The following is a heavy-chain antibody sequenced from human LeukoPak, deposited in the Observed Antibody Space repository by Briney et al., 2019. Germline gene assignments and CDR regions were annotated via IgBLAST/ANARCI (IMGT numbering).Heavy chain of an antibody. CDR1: GGAFSSYA. CDR3: AIDILTGYFLHH. J-gene: IGHJ1*01. CDR2: IIPIFGTA. D-gene: IGHD3-9*01. Sequence: SVKVSCTASGGAFSSYAISWVRQAPGQGLEWMGGIIPIFGTANYAQKFQGRVTITTDESTGTAYMELSSLRSEDTAVYYCAIDILTGYFLHHWGQGTLLSVSS. V-gene: IGHV1-69*05.